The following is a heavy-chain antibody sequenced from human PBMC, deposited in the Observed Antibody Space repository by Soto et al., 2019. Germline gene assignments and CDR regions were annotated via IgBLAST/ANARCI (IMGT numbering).Heavy chain of an antibody. J-gene: IGHJ4*02. CDR2: IIPIFGTA. V-gene: IGHV1-69*13. D-gene: IGHD3-22*01. CDR1: GGTFSSYA. Sequence: SVKVSCKASGGTFSSYAISWVRQAPGQGLEWMGGIIPIFGTANYAQKFQGRVTITADESTSTAYMELSSLRSEDTAVYYCARGDYYYDSSGYFFDYWGQGTLVTVSS. CDR3: ARGDYYYDSSGYFFDY.